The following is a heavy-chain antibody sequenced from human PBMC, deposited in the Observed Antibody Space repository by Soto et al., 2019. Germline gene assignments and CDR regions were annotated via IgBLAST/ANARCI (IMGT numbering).Heavy chain of an antibody. Sequence: GESLKISCKGSGYNFSKYLISWVRQKPGKGLEWMGRIDPSDSDTNYSPSFQGHVTISADKSISTAYLQWSSLKASDTAMYYCARPTTVVNYYGMDVGGQGTTVTVSS. D-gene: IGHD4-17*01. CDR3: ARPTTVVNYYGMDV. V-gene: IGHV5-10-1*01. CDR2: IDPSDSDT. J-gene: IGHJ6*02. CDR1: GYNFSKYL.